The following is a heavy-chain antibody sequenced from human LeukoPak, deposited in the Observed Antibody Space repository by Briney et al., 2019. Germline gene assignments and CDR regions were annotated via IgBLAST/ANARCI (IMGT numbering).Heavy chain of an antibody. V-gene: IGHV1-8*03. CDR2: MNPNSGNT. CDR3: ASGYLACWSGYYLDY. D-gene: IGHD3-3*01. CDR1: GYTFTSYD. J-gene: IGHJ4*02. Sequence: ASVKVSCKASGYTFTSYDINWVRQAPGHGLEWMGWMNPNSGNTGYAQKFQGRVTITRNTSISTAYMELSSLRSEDTAVYYCASGYLACWSGYYLDYWGQGTLVTVSS.